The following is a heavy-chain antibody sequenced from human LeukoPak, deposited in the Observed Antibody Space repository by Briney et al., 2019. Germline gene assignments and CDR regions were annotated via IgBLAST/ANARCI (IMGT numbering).Heavy chain of an antibody. Sequence: GGSLRLSSAASGFTFSSYAMSWGRQAPGKGLEWVSAISGSGGSTYYADSVKGRFTISRDNSKNTLYLQMNSLRAEDTAVYYCAKDRGRERITMVRGVTETRDWFDPWGQGTLVTVSS. CDR3: AKDRGRERITMVRGVTETRDWFDP. J-gene: IGHJ5*02. CDR1: GFTFSSYA. V-gene: IGHV3-23*01. CDR2: ISGSGGST. D-gene: IGHD3-10*01.